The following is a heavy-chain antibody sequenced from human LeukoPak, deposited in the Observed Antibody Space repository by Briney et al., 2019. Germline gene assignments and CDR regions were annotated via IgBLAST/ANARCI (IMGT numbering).Heavy chain of an antibody. V-gene: IGHV3-30*01. CDR3: AREEYSSGSNWFDP. CDR1: GFASSSYA. Sequence: GRSLRLSCAASGFASSSYAMHWVRQAPGKGLEWVAVISYDGSNKYYADSVKGRFTISRDNSKNTLYLQMNSLRAEDTAVYYCAREEYSSGSNWFDPWGQGTLVTVSS. J-gene: IGHJ5*02. CDR2: ISYDGSNK. D-gene: IGHD6-19*01.